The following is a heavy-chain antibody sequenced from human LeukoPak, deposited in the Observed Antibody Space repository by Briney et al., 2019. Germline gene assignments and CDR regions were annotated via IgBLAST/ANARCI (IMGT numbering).Heavy chain of an antibody. CDR1: GFTVSNNY. D-gene: IGHD4-17*01. V-gene: IGHV3-66*01. CDR3: ARGLTTVDY. J-gene: IGHJ4*02. CDR2: IYSSGGT. Sequence: GGSLRLSCAASGFTVSNNYMIWVRQAPGKGLEWVSLIYSSGGTYYADSVKGRFTVSRDNSKNTLYLQMNSLRAEDTAVYYCARGLTTVDYWGQGTLVTVSS.